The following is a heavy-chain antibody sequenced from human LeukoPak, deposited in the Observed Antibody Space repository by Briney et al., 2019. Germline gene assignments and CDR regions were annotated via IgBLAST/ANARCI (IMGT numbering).Heavy chain of an antibody. CDR2: IKQDGSEK. J-gene: IGHJ4*02. CDR1: GFSFTTHN. Sequence: GGSLRLSCAASGFSFTTHNMNWVRQAPGKGLEWVANIKQDGSEKYYVDSVKGRFTISRDNTKTSLYLQMNSLRAEDTAVYYCARDYYDSSGYTLRANWGQGTLVTVSS. CDR3: ARDYYDSSGYTLRAN. D-gene: IGHD3-22*01. V-gene: IGHV3-7*01.